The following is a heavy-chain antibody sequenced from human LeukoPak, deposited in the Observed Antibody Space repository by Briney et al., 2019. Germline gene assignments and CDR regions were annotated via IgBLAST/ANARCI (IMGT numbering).Heavy chain of an antibody. V-gene: IGHV4-38-2*02. CDR1: GYSISSGYY. Sequence: SETLSLTCTVSGYSISSGYYWGWIRQPPGKGLEWIGSIYHSGSTYYNPSLKSRVTISVDTSKNQFSLKLSSVTAADTAVYYCATSGGIVAKLDYWGQGTLVTVSS. D-gene: IGHD5-12*01. CDR3: ATSGGIVAKLDY. J-gene: IGHJ4*02. CDR2: IYHSGST.